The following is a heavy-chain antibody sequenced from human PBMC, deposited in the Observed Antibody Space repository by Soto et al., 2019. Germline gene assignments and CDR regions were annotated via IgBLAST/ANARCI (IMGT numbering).Heavy chain of an antibody. CDR3: ARNPMTTVTTIYYYGMDV. CDR2: ISRIFGTA. V-gene: IGHV1-69*12. Sequence: QVQLVQSGAEVKKPGSSVKVSCKASGDTFNSYAISWVRQAPGPGLEWMGGISRIFGTADYAQKFQGRVTITADESTSTAYMELSRLRSEDTAVYYCARNPMTTVTTIYYYGMDVWGQGTTVTVSS. D-gene: IGHD4-17*01. J-gene: IGHJ6*02. CDR1: GDTFNSYA.